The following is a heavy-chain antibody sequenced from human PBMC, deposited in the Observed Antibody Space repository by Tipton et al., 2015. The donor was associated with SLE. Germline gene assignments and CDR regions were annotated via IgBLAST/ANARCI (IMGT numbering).Heavy chain of an antibody. V-gene: IGHV4-59*01. Sequence: TLSLTCTVSGGSISSYYWSWIRQPPGKGLEWIGYIYYSGSTNYNPSLKSRVTMSVDTSKNQFSLKLSSVTAADTAVYYCARDLRGYDVNWFDPWGQGTLVTVSS. J-gene: IGHJ5*02. CDR3: ARDLRGYDVNWFDP. D-gene: IGHD5-12*01. CDR1: GGSISSYY. CDR2: IYYSGST.